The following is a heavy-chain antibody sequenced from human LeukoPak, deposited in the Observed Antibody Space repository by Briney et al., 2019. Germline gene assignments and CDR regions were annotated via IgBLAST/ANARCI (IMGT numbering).Heavy chain of an antibody. CDR1: GITFRSSA. J-gene: IGHJ4*02. D-gene: IGHD6-19*01. CDR3: AKYLAGGWYYIDF. Sequence: GGSLRLSCTASGITFRSSAMTWVRQAPGEGLEWVSGITGSGDNTYYTESVKGRFTISRDNSKNTLYLEMNSLRAEDTAVYYCAKYLAGGWYYIDFWGQGTLVTVSS. CDR2: ITGSGDNT. V-gene: IGHV3-23*01.